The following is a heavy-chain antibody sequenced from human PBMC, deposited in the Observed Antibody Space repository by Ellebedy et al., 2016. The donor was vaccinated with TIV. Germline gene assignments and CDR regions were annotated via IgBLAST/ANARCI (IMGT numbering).Heavy chain of an antibody. Sequence: GESLKISXAASGFTFSSHAIHWVRQAPGKGLEWVAIISYDGSNKYYADSVKGRFTISRDNSKNTLFLQMNSLRAEDTAIYYCARGGSGSYYYYYYYMDVWGKGTTVTVSS. CDR2: ISYDGSNK. CDR3: ARGGSGSYYYYYYYMDV. CDR1: GFTFSSHA. D-gene: IGHD3-10*01. J-gene: IGHJ6*03. V-gene: IGHV3-30-3*01.